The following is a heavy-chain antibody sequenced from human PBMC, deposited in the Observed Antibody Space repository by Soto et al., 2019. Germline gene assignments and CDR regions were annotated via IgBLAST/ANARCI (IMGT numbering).Heavy chain of an antibody. CDR3: ARGFLVVVVVAATHFAS. V-gene: IGHV4-31*03. CDR1: GGSISSGGYY. CDR2: IYYSGST. Sequence: PSETLSLTCTVSGGSISSGGYYWSWIRQHPGKGLEWIGYIYYSGSTYYNPSLKSRVTISVDTSKNQFSRKQSSGTAGDKAGDYCARGFLVVVVVAATHFASLRHXTLVSV. D-gene: IGHD2-15*01. J-gene: IGHJ4*01.